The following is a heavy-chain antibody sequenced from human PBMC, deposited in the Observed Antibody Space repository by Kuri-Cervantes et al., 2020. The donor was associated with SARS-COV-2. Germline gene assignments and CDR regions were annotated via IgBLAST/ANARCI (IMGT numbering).Heavy chain of an antibody. V-gene: IGHV4-34*01. CDR2: INHSGST. J-gene: IGHJ4*02. CDR3: ARGRKQLGGSDFDY. D-gene: IGHD6-6*01. CDR1: GGSFSDYY. Sequence: SQTLSLTCAVYGGSFSDYYWSWVRQPPGKGLEWIGEINHSGSTNYNPSLKSRVTISVDTSKNQFSLKLSSVTAADTAVYYCARGRKQLGGSDFDYWGQGTLVTVSS.